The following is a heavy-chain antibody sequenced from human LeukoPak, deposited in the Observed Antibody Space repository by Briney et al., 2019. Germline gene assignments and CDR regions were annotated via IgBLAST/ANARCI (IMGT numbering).Heavy chain of an antibody. CDR2: IYYSGST. CDR1: GGSISSSSYY. CDR3: ARTYYYDSSGYYLKRPKAFDI. D-gene: IGHD3-22*01. V-gene: IGHV4-39*07. Sequence: SETLSLTCTVSGGSISSSSYYWGWIRQPPGKGLEWIGSIYYSGSTNYNPSLKSRVTISVDTSKNQFSLKLSSVTAADTAVYYCARTYYYDSSGYYLKRPKAFDIWGQGTMVTVSS. J-gene: IGHJ3*02.